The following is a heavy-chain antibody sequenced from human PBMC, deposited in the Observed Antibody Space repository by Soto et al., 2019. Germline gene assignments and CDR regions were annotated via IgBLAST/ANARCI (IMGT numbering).Heavy chain of an antibody. CDR3: ARYKSNYYYGMDV. Sequence: SETLSLTCTVSGGSISSGGYYCTWIRQSPGRGLAWIGYVYYSGITNYNPSLKSRVTISVDTSKNQFSLKLSSVTAADTAVYYCARYKSNYYYGMDVWGQGTTVTVSS. CDR1: GGSISSGGYY. CDR2: VYYSGIT. D-gene: IGHD1-20*01. J-gene: IGHJ6*02. V-gene: IGHV4-61*08.